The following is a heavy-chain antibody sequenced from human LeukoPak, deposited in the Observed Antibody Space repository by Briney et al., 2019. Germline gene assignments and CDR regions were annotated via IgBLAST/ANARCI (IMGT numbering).Heavy chain of an antibody. J-gene: IGHJ3*02. V-gene: IGHV1-3*01. CDR3: ASGEAVVPAAIPDAFDI. D-gene: IGHD2-2*02. CDR2: INAGNGNT. CDR1: GYTFSNYD. Sequence: GASVKVSCRASGYTFSNYDIHWVRQAPGQRLEWMGWINAGNGNTKYSQKFQGRVTIARDTSASTAYMELSSLRPEDTAVYYCASGEAVVPAAIPDAFDIWGQGTMVTVSS.